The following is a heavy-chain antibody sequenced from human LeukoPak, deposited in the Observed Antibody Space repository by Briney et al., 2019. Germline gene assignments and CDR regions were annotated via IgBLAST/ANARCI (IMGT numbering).Heavy chain of an antibody. CDR2: IEQDGSEE. CDR1: GFIFSDYW. J-gene: IGHJ4*02. Sequence: GGSLRLSCAASGFIFSDYWMNWVRQAPGKGLEWVANIEQDGSEEYYVDSVKGRFAISRDNAKNSLYLQMNSLRAEDTAVYYCARGEVDSNVDYWGQGTLVTVSS. V-gene: IGHV3-7*05. CDR3: ARGEVDSNVDY. D-gene: IGHD4-11*01.